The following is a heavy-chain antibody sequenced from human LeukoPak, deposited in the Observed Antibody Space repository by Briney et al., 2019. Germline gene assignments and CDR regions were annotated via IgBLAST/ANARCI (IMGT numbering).Heavy chain of an antibody. CDR2: IYYSGGT. CDR3: ARGRKRWLQLGPHLDC. V-gene: IGHV4-59*01. D-gene: IGHD5-24*01. CDR1: GGSISSYY. J-gene: IGHJ4*02. Sequence: SETLSLTCTVSGGSISSYYWSWIRQPPGKGLEWIGYIYYSGGTNYNPSLKSRVTISVDTSKNQFSLKLSSVTAADTAVYYCARGRKRWLQLGPHLDCWGQGTLVTVSS.